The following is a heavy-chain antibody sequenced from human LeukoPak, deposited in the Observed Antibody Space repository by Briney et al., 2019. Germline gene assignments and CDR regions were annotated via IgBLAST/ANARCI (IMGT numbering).Heavy chain of an antibody. D-gene: IGHD4-17*01. CDR1: GGSFSGYY. CDR2: INDSGST. V-gene: IGHV4-34*01. CDR3: ARGPTVTTDY. J-gene: IGHJ4*02. Sequence: SETLSLTCAVYGGSFSGYYWSWIRQPPGKGLEWIGEINDSGSTNYNPSLKSRVGISVDTSKKQFSLKLSSVTAADTAVYYCARGPTVTTDYWGQGTLVTVSS.